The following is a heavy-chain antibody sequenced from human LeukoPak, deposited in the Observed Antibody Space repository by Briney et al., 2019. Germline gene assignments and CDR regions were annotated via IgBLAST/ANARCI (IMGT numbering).Heavy chain of an antibody. D-gene: IGHD2-15*01. CDR3: AREDQPRGTFDY. CDR2: IKQDGSEK. Sequence: GGSLRLSCAASGFTFSNYWMTWVRQAPGKGLEWVANIKQDGSEKYHVDSVKGRFTISRDNAKNSLYLQMNSLRAEDTALYYCAREDQPRGTFDYWGQGILVTVSS. CDR1: GFTFSNYW. V-gene: IGHV3-7*05. J-gene: IGHJ4*02.